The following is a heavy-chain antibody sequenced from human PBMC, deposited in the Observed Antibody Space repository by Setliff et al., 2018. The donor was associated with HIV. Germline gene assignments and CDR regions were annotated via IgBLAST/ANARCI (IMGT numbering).Heavy chain of an antibody. CDR3: AKDAAALPAINYYYSYLDF. CDR1: GLTFSNLW. CDR2: IKSKYHGGTA. J-gene: IGHJ6*03. V-gene: IGHV3-15*01. Sequence: GGSLRLSCAVSGLTFSNLWMMWVRQGPGKGPEWVGRIKSKYHGGTADYAASVKGRFTISRDDSKNTVYLQMNSLRPEDTAVYYCAKDAAALPAINYYYSYLDFWGKGTTVTVSS. D-gene: IGHD5-18*01.